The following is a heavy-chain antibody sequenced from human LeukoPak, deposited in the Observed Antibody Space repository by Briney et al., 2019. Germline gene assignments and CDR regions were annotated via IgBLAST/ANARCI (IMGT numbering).Heavy chain of an antibody. Sequence: GESLKISCKGSGYSFTSYWIGWVRQMPGKGLEWMGIIYPGDSDTTYSPSFQGQVTISADKSISTAYLQWSSLKASDTAMYYCARPSSSGSWSKDAFDIWGQGTMVTVSS. J-gene: IGHJ3*02. CDR1: GYSFTSYW. CDR2: IYPGDSDT. D-gene: IGHD6-13*01. V-gene: IGHV5-51*01. CDR3: ARPSSSGSWSKDAFDI.